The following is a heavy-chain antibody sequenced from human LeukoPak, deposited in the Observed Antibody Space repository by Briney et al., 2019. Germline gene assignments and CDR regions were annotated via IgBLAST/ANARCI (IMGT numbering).Heavy chain of an antibody. CDR1: GGSFSGYY. Sequence: PSETLSLTCAVYGGSFSGYYWSWIRQPPGKGLEWIGEINHSGSTNYNPSLKSRVTISVDTSKNQFPLKLSSVTAADTAVYYCARGIRITMVRGVIKTGGWFDPWGQGTLVTVSS. J-gene: IGHJ5*02. CDR3: ARGIRITMVRGVIKTGGWFDP. V-gene: IGHV4-34*01. CDR2: INHSGST. D-gene: IGHD3-10*01.